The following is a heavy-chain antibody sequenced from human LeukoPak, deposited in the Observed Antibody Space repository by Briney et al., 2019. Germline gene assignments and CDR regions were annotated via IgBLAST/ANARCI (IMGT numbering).Heavy chain of an antibody. CDR1: GFTFSSYS. Sequence: GGSLRLSCAASGFTFSSYSMNWVRQAPGKGLEWVSSISSRSGYIYYADSVKGRFTISRDNAKNSLYLQMNSLRVEDTAVYYCAKVAKYYYGSETYYFFEHWGQGTPVTASS. CDR2: ISSRSGYI. CDR3: AKVAKYYYGSETYYFFEH. D-gene: IGHD3-10*01. V-gene: IGHV3-21*01. J-gene: IGHJ4*02.